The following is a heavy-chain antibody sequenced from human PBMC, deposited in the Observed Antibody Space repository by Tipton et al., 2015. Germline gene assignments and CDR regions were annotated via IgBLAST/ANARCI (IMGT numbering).Heavy chain of an antibody. CDR2: SDPSDSHT. D-gene: IGHD1-26*01. J-gene: IGHJ4*02. V-gene: IGHV5-10-1*01. CDR1: GYSFTSYW. CDR3: VRHLVGYSWSEI. Sequence: VQLVQSGAEVKKAGESLRISCKGSGYSFTSYWISWVRQMPGKGLEWMGRSDPSDSHTNYSPSLQGHVTISADKSISTAYLQWSSLKASDTAMYYCVRHLVGYSWSEIWGQGTLVTVSS.